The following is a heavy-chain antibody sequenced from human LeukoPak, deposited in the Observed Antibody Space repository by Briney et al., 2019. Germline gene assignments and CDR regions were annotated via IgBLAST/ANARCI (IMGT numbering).Heavy chain of an antibody. CDR3: ARGGDYLWGSYRPYYFDY. J-gene: IGHJ4*02. Sequence: SETLSLTCTVSAYSISSGYYWGWIRQPPGKGLEWIGSIYHSGSTYYNPSLKSRVTISVDTSKNQFSLKLSSVTAADTAVYCCARGGDYLWGSYRPYYFDYWGQGTLVTVSS. CDR2: IYHSGST. CDR1: AYSISSGYY. V-gene: IGHV4-38-2*02. D-gene: IGHD3-16*02.